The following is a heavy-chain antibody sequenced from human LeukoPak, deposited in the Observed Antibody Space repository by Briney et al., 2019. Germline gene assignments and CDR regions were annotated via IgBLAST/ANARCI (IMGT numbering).Heavy chain of an antibody. CDR1: GGTFSTYA. Sequence: GASVKVSCKTSGGTFSTYAITWVRQAPGQGLEWMGGIIPIFGTANYAQKFQGRVTITADKSTSTAYMELSSLRSEDAAVYYCARDSVGGLPGVRYYYMDVWGKGTTVTVSS. J-gene: IGHJ6*03. V-gene: IGHV1-69*06. CDR3: ARDSVGGLPGVRYYYMDV. CDR2: IIPIFGTA. D-gene: IGHD7-27*01.